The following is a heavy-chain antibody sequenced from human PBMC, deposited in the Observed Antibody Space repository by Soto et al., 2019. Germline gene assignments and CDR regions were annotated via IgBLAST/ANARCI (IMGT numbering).Heavy chain of an antibody. D-gene: IGHD3-16*01. CDR3: PHMVEGAYVDP. V-gene: IGHV2-5*02. Sequence: QITLKESGPTLVKPTQTLTLTCTFSGVSLSVSGMGVGWISQPPGKALEWLALIYWDDDTRYSPSLRSRLTIGKAASKTQVVLTMANMDPVDTATYSCPHMVEGAYVDPWGQGILVTVSS. CDR1: GVSLSVSGMG. CDR2: IYWDDDT. J-gene: IGHJ5*02.